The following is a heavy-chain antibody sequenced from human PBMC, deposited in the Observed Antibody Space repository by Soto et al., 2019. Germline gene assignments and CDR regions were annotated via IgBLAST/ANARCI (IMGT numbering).Heavy chain of an antibody. CDR1: VFPFRNLW. V-gene: IGHV3-74*03. CDR2: TSPDGTDI. CDR3: AKLPWEVAPA. D-gene: IGHD1-26*01. Sequence: PRGALSVSGLDHVFPFRNLWIHWVRQDPGKGLERVSHTSPDGTDIVYADSVKGRFIISRDNARNTVYLQMNSVEAEDTAVYYCAKLPWEVAPAWGQGTMVTVSS. J-gene: IGHJ5*02.